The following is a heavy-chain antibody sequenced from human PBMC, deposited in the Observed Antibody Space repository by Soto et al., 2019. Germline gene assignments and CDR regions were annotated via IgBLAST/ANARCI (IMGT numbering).Heavy chain of an antibody. J-gene: IGHJ4*02. CDR1: GFTFSDYY. D-gene: IGHD6-19*01. CDR2: ISSSGSTL. Sequence: PGGSLRLSCAASGFTFSDYYMSWIRQAPGKGLEWVSYISSSGSTLYYADSVKGRFTIPRDNAKNSLYLQMNSLRAEDTAVYYCASGRRLYSSGWTHFDYWGQGTLVTVSS. V-gene: IGHV3-11*01. CDR3: ASGRRLYSSGWTHFDY.